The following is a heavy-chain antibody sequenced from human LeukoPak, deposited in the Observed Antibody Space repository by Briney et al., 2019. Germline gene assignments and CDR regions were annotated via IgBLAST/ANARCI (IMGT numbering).Heavy chain of an antibody. J-gene: IGHJ6*02. Sequence: SQTLSLTCTVSGGSISSGGYYWSWIRQPPGKGLEWIGYIHYSGSTNYNPSLKSRVTISVDTSKNQFSLKLSSVTAADTAVYYCARVFPRSTKIFGDYYYAMDVWGQGTTVTVSS. CDR2: IHYSGST. V-gene: IGHV4-61*08. CDR1: GGSISSGGYY. CDR3: ARVFPRSTKIFGDYYYAMDV. D-gene: IGHD3-3*01.